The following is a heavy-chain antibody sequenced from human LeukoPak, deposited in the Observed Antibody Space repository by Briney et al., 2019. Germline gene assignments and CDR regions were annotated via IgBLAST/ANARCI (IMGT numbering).Heavy chain of an antibody. CDR2: FDPEDGET. CDR3: ATLIAAAVHLPYYYYGMDV. V-gene: IGHV1-24*01. CDR1: GYTLTELS. D-gene: IGHD6-13*01. Sequence: ASVKVSCKVSGYTLTELSMHWVRQAPGKGLEWMGGFDPEDGETIYAQKFQGRVTMTEDTSTDTAYMELSSLRSEDTAVYYCATLIAAAVHLPYYYYGMDVWGQGTTVTVSS. J-gene: IGHJ6*02.